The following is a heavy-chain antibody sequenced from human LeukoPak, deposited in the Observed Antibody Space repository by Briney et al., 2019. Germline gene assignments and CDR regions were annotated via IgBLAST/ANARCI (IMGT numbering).Heavy chain of an antibody. CDR3: ARDDGFYSASGIYQNYFDH. CDR1: GFTFSAYW. Sequence: GGSLGLSCAASGFTFSAYWMSWVRQAPGKGLEWVANLKQDGSEKYYVDSVKGRFTISRDNAKNSLYLQMNSLRGEDTAVYYCARDDGFYSASGIYQNYFDHWGQGIPVTVSP. D-gene: IGHD3-10*01. J-gene: IGHJ4*02. CDR2: LKQDGSEK. V-gene: IGHV3-7*01.